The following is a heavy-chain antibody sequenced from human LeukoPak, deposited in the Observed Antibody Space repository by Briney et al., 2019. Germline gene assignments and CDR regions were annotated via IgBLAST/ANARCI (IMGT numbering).Heavy chain of an antibody. Sequence: PGGSLRLSCAASGFTFSSYGMSWVRQAPGKGLEWVSAISGSGGSTYYADSVKGRFTISRDNSKNTLFLQMNSLRPEDTALYYCAKDFRRQISGPDPSPREDWGQGTLVTVSS. J-gene: IGHJ4*02. CDR3: AKDFRRQISGPDPSPRED. V-gene: IGHV3-23*01. D-gene: IGHD3-10*01. CDR2: ISGSGGST. CDR1: GFTFSSYG.